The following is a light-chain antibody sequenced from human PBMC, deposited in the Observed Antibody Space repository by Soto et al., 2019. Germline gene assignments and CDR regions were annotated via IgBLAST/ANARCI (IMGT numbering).Light chain of an antibody. CDR3: SSYTSSSTLV. Sequence: QSALTQPASVSGSPGQSITISCTGTSSDVGGYILVSWYQQHPGKAPKLMIYEVTNRPSGVSDRFSGSKFANTASLTISGLQAEDEADYYCSSYTSSSTLVFGGGTKVTVL. V-gene: IGLV2-14*02. CDR1: SSDVGGYIL. CDR2: EVT. J-gene: IGLJ2*01.